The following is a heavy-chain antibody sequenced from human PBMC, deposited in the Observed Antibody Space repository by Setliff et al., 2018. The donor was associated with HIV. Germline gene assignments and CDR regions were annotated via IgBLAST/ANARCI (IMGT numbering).Heavy chain of an antibody. D-gene: IGHD3-22*01. Sequence: ASVKVSCKASGYTFTGYYMHWVRQAPGQGLEWMGWINPNNGGTNYAQTFQGRVTMTRDTSISTAYMELSRLRSDDTAVYYCARDYYDSSGYIFFPGLPDYWGQGTLVTVSS. J-gene: IGHJ4*02. CDR3: ARDYYDSSGYIFFPGLPDY. CDR1: GYTFTGYY. CDR2: INPNNGGT. V-gene: IGHV1-2*02.